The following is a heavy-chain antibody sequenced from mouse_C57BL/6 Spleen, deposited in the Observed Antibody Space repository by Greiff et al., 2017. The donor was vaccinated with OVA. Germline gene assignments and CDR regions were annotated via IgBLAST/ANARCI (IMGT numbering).Heavy chain of an antibody. CDR1: GYTFTSYW. CDR2: IHPSSGDT. D-gene: IGHD1-1*01. J-gene: IGHJ4*01. Sequence: QVQLQQPGAELVRPGASVKLSCKASGYTFTSYWMDWVKQRPGQGLEWIGNIHPSSGDTKYNQKFKDKATLTVDKSSSTAYMQLSSLTSEDSAVYDGARSDECGNSWWDFDYWGKGTSVTVSS. CDR3: ARSDECGNSWWDFDY. V-gene: IGHV1-61*01.